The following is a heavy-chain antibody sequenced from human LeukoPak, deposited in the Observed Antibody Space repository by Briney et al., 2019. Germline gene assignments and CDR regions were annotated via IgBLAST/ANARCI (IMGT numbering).Heavy chain of an antibody. D-gene: IGHD4-17*01. V-gene: IGHV4-38-2*02. J-gene: IGHJ6*03. CDR2: IYHSGTT. Sequence: PSETLSLTCTVSGYSISSGYYWGWIRQPPGKGLEWIGSIYHSGTTFYNPSLKSRVTMSVDTSKNQFSLSLSSVTAADTAVYFCATPAVGSGDNPLYYYVGVWGKGATVTVSS. CDR3: ATPAVGSGDNPLYYYVGV. CDR1: GYSISSGYY.